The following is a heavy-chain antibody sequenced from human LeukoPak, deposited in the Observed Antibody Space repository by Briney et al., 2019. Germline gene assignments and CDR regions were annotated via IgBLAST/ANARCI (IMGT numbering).Heavy chain of an antibody. CDR2: INLSSSSR. V-gene: IGHV3-20*04. D-gene: IGHD3-22*01. CDR1: GFTFDDYG. CDR3: ARVDRSADYSLDY. J-gene: IGHJ4*02. Sequence: GGSLRLSCAASGFTFDDYGMSWVRQAPGKGLEWVSGINLSSSSRGYADSVKGRFTISRDSAKKFLYLQMNTLRVEDTALYYCARVDRSADYSLDYWGQGTLVTVSS.